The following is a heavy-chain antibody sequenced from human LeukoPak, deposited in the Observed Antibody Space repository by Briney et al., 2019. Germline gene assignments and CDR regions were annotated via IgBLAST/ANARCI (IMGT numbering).Heavy chain of an antibody. CDR1: GFAVSSNY. V-gene: IGHV3-53*01. D-gene: IGHD4-17*01. Sequence: PGGSLRLSCAASGFAVSSNYMSWVRQAPGKGLEWVSVIYSGGSTYYADSVKGRFTISRDNSKNTLYLQMNSLRAEDTAVYYCAKSPRYGAKGYFDYWGQGTLVTVSS. CDR2: IYSGGST. CDR3: AKSPRYGAKGYFDY. J-gene: IGHJ4*02.